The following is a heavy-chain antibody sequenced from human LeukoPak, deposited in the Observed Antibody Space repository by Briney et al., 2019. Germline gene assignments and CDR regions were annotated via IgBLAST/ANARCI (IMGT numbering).Heavy chain of an antibody. J-gene: IGHJ6*02. CDR1: GESFSRYY. D-gene: IGHD4-11*01. CDR2: INHSGST. V-gene: IGHV4-34*01. CDR3: ASEMTSNPYYYYYNMDV. Sequence: KASETLSLTCVVYGESFSRYYWSWIRQPPGKGLEWIGEINHSGSTNYNPSLKSRVTISVDTSKKQFSLKLTSVTAADTAVYYCASEMTSNPYYYYYNMDVWGQGTTVTVSS.